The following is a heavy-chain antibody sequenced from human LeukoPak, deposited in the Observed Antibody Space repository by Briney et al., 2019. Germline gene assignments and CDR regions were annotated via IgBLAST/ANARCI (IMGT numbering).Heavy chain of an antibody. CDR2: ISAYNGNT. J-gene: IGHJ6*02. Sequence: EASVKVSCKASGYTFTGYYMHWVRQAPGQRLEWMGWISAYNGNTNYAQKLQGRATMTTDTSTSTAYMELRSLRSDDTAVYYCARDSGYGMDVWGQGTTVTVSS. V-gene: IGHV1-18*04. CDR1: GYTFTGYY. CDR3: ARDSGYGMDV.